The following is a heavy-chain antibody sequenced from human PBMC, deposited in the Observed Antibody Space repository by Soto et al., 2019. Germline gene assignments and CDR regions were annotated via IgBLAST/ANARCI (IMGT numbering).Heavy chain of an antibody. CDR3: ARGGAAAAVYYYGMDV. CDR2: INPSGGST. D-gene: IGHD6-13*01. V-gene: IGHV1-46*01. CDR1: GYTFTSYY. J-gene: IGHJ6*02. Sequence: GASVKVSCKASGYTFTSYYMHWVRQAPGQGLEWMGIINPSGGSTSYAQKFQGRVTMTRDTSTSTVYMELSSLRSEDTAVYYCARGGAAAAVYYYGMDVWGQGTTVTVSS.